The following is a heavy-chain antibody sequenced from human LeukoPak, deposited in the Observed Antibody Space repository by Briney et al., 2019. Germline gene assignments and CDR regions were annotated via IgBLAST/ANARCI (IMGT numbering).Heavy chain of an antibody. V-gene: IGHV4-34*01. CDR2: INHSGST. CDR1: GGSFGGYY. CDR3: ARGGKYSYGYYYYGMDF. J-gene: IGHJ6*02. D-gene: IGHD5-18*01. Sequence: SETLSLSCAVCGGSFGGYYSSWIRQPPGQGLEWIGEINHSGSTNYNPSLKSRVTISVDTYKNQFSLKVSSVTAAHTAVYYCARGGKYSYGYYYYGMDFWARGTTVTVSS.